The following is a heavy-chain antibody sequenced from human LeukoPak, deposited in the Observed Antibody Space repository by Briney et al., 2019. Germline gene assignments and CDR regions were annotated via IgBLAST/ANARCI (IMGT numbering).Heavy chain of an antibody. Sequence: GGSLRLSCAASGFTFSSYAMSWVRQAPGKGLEWVSIISGSGANTYYADSVKGRFTISRDNFENTLYLQMNSLRGEDTAVYYCAKTVVGAGWNYFDYWGQGTLVTVSS. D-gene: IGHD3-9*01. CDR1: GFTFSSYA. CDR3: AKTVVGAGWNYFDY. V-gene: IGHV3-23*01. J-gene: IGHJ4*02. CDR2: ISGSGANT.